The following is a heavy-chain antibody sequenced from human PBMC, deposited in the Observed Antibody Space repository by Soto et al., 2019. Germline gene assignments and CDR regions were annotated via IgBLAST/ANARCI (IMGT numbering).Heavy chain of an antibody. CDR1: GFTFSSYA. J-gene: IGHJ4*02. D-gene: IGHD3-10*01. CDR2: ISGSGGST. V-gene: IGHV3-23*01. CDR3: AKEAAPYYYGSGSNFDY. Sequence: GGSLRLSCAASGFTFSSYAMSWVRQAPGKGLEWVSAISGSGGSTYYADSVKGRFTISRDNSKNTLYLQMNSLRAEDTAVYYCAKEAAPYYYGSGSNFDYWGQGTLVTVSS.